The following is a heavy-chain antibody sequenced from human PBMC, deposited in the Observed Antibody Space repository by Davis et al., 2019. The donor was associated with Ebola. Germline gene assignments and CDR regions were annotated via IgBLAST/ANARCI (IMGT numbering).Heavy chain of an antibody. Sequence: ASVKVSCKASGYTFTSYAMHWVRQAPGQRLEWMGWINAGNGNTKYSQKFQGRVTITRDTSASTAYMELSSLRSEDTAVYYCARGDYCSGGSCYFDYFDYWGQGTLVTVS. CDR2: INAGNGNT. J-gene: IGHJ4*02. V-gene: IGHV1-3*01. CDR1: GYTFTSYA. CDR3: ARGDYCSGGSCYFDYFDY. D-gene: IGHD2-15*01.